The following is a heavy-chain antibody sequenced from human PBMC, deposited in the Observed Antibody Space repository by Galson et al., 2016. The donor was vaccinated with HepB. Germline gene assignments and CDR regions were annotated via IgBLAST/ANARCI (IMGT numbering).Heavy chain of an antibody. CDR1: GFTFSDYY. Sequence: SLRLSCAASGFTFSDYYMSWIRQAPGKGLEWVSYISDRSSYTNYADSVKGRFTISRDNAKNSLYLQMTSLRAEDTAVYYCVRNGEDNGDYEGAYDIWGQGTMVTVSS. CDR3: VRNGEDNGDYEGAYDI. D-gene: IGHD4-17*01. CDR2: ISDRSSYT. V-gene: IGHV3-11*06. J-gene: IGHJ3*02.